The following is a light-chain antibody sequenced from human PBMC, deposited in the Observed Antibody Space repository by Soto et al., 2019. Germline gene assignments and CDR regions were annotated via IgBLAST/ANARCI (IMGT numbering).Light chain of an antibody. CDR3: QQFVSSPWT. Sequence: EIVLTQSPGTLSLSPGERATLSCRASQSVSSSYLAWYQQQPGQAPRLLINGASRRATGIPDRFSESGSGTDFTLTISRLEPEDFAVYYCQQFVSSPWTFGQGTKVEIK. V-gene: IGKV3-20*01. J-gene: IGKJ1*01. CDR1: QSVSSSY. CDR2: GAS.